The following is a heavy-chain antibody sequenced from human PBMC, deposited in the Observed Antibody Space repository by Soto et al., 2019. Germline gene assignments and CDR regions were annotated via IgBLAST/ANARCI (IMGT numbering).Heavy chain of an antibody. J-gene: IGHJ4*02. CDR3: AKDGGPVYCNSPGCSAKHFDY. Sequence: QAQLVESGGGVVQPGRSLRLSCAASGFTFSNYGMHWVRQAPGKGLEWVAIISYDGDNEYYADSVRGRFTISRDNSKNTLYLQTSSLRQEDTAVYYCAKDGGPVYCNSPGCSAKHFDYWGQGTLVTVSS. CDR1: GFTFSNYG. V-gene: IGHV3-30*18. CDR2: ISYDGDNE. D-gene: IGHD2-2*01.